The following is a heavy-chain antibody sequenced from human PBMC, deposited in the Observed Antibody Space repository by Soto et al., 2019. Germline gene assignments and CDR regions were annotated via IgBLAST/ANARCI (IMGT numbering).Heavy chain of an antibody. CDR3: AREAYYYDSSGYYDAFDI. D-gene: IGHD3-22*01. Sequence: GGSLRLSCAASGFTFSSYSMNWVRQAPGKGLEWVSYISSSSSTIYYADSVKGRFTISRDNAKNSLYLQMNSLRDEDTDVYYCAREAYYYDSSGYYDAFDIWGQGTMVTVSS. V-gene: IGHV3-48*02. J-gene: IGHJ3*02. CDR1: GFTFSSYS. CDR2: ISSSSSTI.